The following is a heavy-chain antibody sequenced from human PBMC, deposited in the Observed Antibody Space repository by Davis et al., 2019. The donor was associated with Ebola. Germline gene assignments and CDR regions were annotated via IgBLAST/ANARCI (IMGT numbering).Heavy chain of an antibody. D-gene: IGHD2-15*01. V-gene: IGHV4-30-2*01. CDR2: IYHSGST. CDR1: GGSISSGGYS. CDR3: ARGDRWSRFDY. J-gene: IGHJ4*02. Sequence: PSETLSLTCAVSGGSISSGGYSWSWIRQPPGKGLEWIGYIYHSGSTYYNPSLKSRVTISVDRSKNQFSLKLSSVTAADTAVYYCARGDRWSRFDYWGQGTLVTVSS.